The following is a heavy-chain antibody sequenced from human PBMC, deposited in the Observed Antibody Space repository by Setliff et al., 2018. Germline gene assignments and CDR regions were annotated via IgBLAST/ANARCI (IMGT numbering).Heavy chain of an antibody. D-gene: IGHD2-15*01. CDR2: VDPEDGET. J-gene: IGHJ3*02. CDR1: GYTFTDYY. Sequence: GASVKVSCKASGYTFTDYYMHWVQQAPGKGLEWMGRVDPEDGETIYAEKFQGRVTITADTSTDTAYMELSSLRSEDTAVYYCATARDAVVAARKTSDAFDIWGQGTMVTVSS. V-gene: IGHV1-69-2*01. CDR3: ATARDAVVAARKTSDAFDI.